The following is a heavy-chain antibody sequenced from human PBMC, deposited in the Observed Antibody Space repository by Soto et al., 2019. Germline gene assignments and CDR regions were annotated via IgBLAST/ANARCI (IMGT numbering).Heavy chain of an antibody. Sequence: QVQLVESGGGVVQPGRSLRLSCAASGFTFSSYGMHWVRQAPGKGLEWVAVIWYDGSNKYYADSVKGRFTISRDNSKNTLYLQMNILRAEDTAVYYCAVSSSWGGMDVWGQGTTVTVSS. V-gene: IGHV3-33*01. D-gene: IGHD6-13*01. CDR1: GFTFSSYG. CDR3: AVSSSWGGMDV. CDR2: IWYDGSNK. J-gene: IGHJ6*02.